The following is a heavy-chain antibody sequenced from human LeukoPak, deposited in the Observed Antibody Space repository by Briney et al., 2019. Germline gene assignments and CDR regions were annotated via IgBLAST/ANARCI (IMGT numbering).Heavy chain of an antibody. D-gene: IGHD3-9*01. J-gene: IGHJ4*01. Sequence: PGASLRLSCAASGFTFSNYAMSWVGQAPGKGLGWVSLITGSGGGKYYADSVKGRFTISRENPKNTLYLQVNSLRAEDTAVYYCVKWGDYDVLTGYYDPDYWGQDPWSPSP. V-gene: IGHV3-23*01. CDR1: GFTFSNYA. CDR2: ITGSGGGK. CDR3: VKWGDYDVLTGYYDPDY.